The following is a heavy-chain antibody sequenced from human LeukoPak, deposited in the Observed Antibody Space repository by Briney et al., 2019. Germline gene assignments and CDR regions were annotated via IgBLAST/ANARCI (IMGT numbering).Heavy chain of an antibody. Sequence: SVTLSLTCTVSGGSISSYYWRWIRQPAGKGLEWSGRIRRSGSTNYDPSLKSRVTMSVDTSKNQYSLKLSSVTAADTAVYYCARDYGDYYYFDYWGQGTLVTVS. CDR2: IRRSGST. J-gene: IGHJ4*02. CDR1: GGSISSYY. V-gene: IGHV4-4*07. CDR3: ARDYGDYYYFDY. D-gene: IGHD4-17*01.